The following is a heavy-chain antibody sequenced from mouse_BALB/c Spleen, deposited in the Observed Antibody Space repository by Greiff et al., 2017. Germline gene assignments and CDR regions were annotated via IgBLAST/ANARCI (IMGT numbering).Heavy chain of an antibody. J-gene: IGHJ4*01. CDR2: ISTYYGNT. D-gene: IGHD1-2*01. V-gene: IGHV1-67*01. CDR3: ARETTAHYYAMDY. Sequence: QVQLKESGPELVRPGVSVKISCKGSGYTFTDYAMHWVKQSHAKSLEWIGVISTYYGNTNYNQKFKGKATMTVDKSSSTAYMELARLTSEDSAIYYCARETTAHYYAMDYWGQGTSVTVSS. CDR1: GYTFTDYA.